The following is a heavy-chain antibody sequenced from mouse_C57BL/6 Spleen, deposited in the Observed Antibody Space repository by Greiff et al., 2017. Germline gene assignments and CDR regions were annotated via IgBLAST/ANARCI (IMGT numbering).Heavy chain of an antibody. J-gene: IGHJ2*01. Sequence: EVKLEESGPGLVKPSQSLSPTCSVTGYSITSGYYWNWIRQFPGNKLEWMGYISYDGSNNYNPSLKNRISITRDTSKNQFFLKLNSVTTEDTATYYCASDGYYIDYWGRCTTLTVSS. CDR2: ISYDGSN. D-gene: IGHD2-2*01. V-gene: IGHV3-6*01. CDR1: GYSITSGYY. CDR3: ASDGYYIDY.